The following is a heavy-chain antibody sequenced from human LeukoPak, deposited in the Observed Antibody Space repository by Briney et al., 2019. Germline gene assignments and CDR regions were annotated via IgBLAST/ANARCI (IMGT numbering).Heavy chain of an antibody. D-gene: IGHD3-22*01. CDR3: AKKTWDSSAWYFFDY. CDR1: GFSFSRFA. CDR2: ISDSGGRI. Sequence: GGSLRLSCAASGFSFSRFAMSWVRQAPGKGLEWASAISDSGGRINYADSVKGRFTISRDNSKNTLYLQMNSLRAEDTAVYYCAKKTWDSSAWYFFDYWGQGTLVTVAS. V-gene: IGHV3-23*01. J-gene: IGHJ4*02.